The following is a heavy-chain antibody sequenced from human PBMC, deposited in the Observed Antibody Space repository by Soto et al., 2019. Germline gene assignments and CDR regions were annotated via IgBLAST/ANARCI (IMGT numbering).Heavy chain of an antibody. D-gene: IGHD1-7*01. CDR2: IYYSGST. Sequence: SETLSLTCTVSGGSISSYYWSWIRQPPGKGLEWIGYIYYSGSTNYNPSLKSRVTISVDTSKNQFSLKLSSVTAADTAVYYCARWYNWNYFDALDIWGQGTMVTVSS. CDR1: GGSISSYY. V-gene: IGHV4-59*01. J-gene: IGHJ3*02. CDR3: ARWYNWNYFDALDI.